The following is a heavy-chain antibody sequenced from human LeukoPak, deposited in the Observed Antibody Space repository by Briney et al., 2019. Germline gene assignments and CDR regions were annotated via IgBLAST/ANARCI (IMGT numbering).Heavy chain of an antibody. Sequence: PSEALSLTCTVSGGSVNNYYWFWIRQFPGKGLECIGYVYYTGSTDYNPSLESRVTISVDTSKNQFSLQLRSLTAADTATYYCARQKKGLQRVDTGFDSWGQGTLVIVSS. CDR1: GGSVNNYY. D-gene: IGHD2-15*01. J-gene: IGHJ4*02. V-gene: IGHV4-59*02. CDR3: ARQKKGLQRVDTGFDS. CDR2: VYYTGST.